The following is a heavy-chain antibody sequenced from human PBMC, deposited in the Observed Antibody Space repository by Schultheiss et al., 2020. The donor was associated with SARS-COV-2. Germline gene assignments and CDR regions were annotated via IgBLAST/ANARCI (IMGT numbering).Heavy chain of an antibody. Sequence: GGSLRLSCAASGFTFSSYAMHWVRQAPGKGLECVAVISYDGSNKYYADSVKGRFTISRDNSKNTLYLQMNSLRAEDTAVYYCARGARFGELLSGNWFDPWGQGSLVTVAS. D-gene: IGHD3-10*01. V-gene: IGHV3-30-3*01. CDR1: GFTFSSYA. J-gene: IGHJ5*02. CDR2: ISYDGSNK. CDR3: ARGARFGELLSGNWFDP.